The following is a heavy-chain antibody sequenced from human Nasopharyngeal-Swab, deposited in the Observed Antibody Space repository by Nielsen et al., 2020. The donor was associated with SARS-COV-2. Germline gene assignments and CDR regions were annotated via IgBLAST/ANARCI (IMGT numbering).Heavy chain of an antibody. V-gene: IGHV1-18*04. J-gene: IGHJ5*02. Sequence: ASVKVSCKAYGYTFISYGISWVRQAPGQGLEWMGWISAYNGDTEYAQKFQGRVTMTTDTSTTTAYVELRGLRSDDTAMYYCARRVYSYGSARFDPWGQGTLVTVSS. D-gene: IGHD5-18*01. CDR3: ARRVYSYGSARFDP. CDR2: ISAYNGDT. CDR1: GYTFISYG.